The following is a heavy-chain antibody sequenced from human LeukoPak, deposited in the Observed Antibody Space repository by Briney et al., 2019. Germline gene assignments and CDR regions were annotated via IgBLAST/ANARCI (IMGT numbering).Heavy chain of an antibody. D-gene: IGHD3-10*01. CDR1: GFTFSSYG. CDR3: ARDGVLMVRGVRVLDYYHYYMDV. V-gene: IGHV3-21*01. CDR2: ISSSSSYI. Sequence: GGTLRLSCAASGFTFSSYGMSWVRQAPGKGLEWVSSISSSSSYIYYADSVKGRFTFSRDNAKNSLYLQMNSLRGEDTAVYYCARDGVLMVRGVRVLDYYHYYMDVWGKGTTVTISS. J-gene: IGHJ6*03.